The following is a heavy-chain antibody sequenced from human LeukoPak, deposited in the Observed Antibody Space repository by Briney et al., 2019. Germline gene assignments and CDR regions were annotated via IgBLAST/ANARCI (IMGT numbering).Heavy chain of an antibody. CDR1: GYTFTSYY. D-gene: IGHD3-22*01. Sequence: ASVKVSCKASGYTFTSYYMHWVRQAPGQGLEWMGIINPSGGSTSYAQKFQGRVTMTRDTSTSTVYMELSSLRSEDPAVYYCAREEYYYDSSGYNPTPFDYWGQGTLVTVSS. V-gene: IGHV1-46*01. CDR2: INPSGGST. J-gene: IGHJ4*02. CDR3: AREEYYYDSSGYNPTPFDY.